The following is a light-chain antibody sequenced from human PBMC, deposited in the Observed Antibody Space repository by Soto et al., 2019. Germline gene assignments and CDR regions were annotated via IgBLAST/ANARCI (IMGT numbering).Light chain of an antibody. Sequence: EILMTQSPATLSVSPGARATLSCRASQSISSNLAWYQQKPGQAPRLLIYGASMRATGVPARFSGSGSGTDFTLRISSLQSEDFAVYYCHQYGNWPFTFGPGTKVDIK. CDR1: QSISSN. CDR3: HQYGNWPFT. V-gene: IGKV3-15*01. J-gene: IGKJ3*01. CDR2: GAS.